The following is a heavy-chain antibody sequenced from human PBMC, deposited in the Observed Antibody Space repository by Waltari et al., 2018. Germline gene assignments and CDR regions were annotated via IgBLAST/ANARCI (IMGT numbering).Heavy chain of an antibody. CDR3: ARPSSGSHNY. Sequence: DVQLVESGGGLVQPGGSLRLSCAASGFTVGNNYMGWVRQPPGKGLEWVSLIYSVWDAFYADSVKGRFTISRDNSKNTLYLQMNSLRAEDTAVYYCARPSSGSHNYWGRGTLVTVSS. CDR1: GFTVGNNY. V-gene: IGHV3-66*01. D-gene: IGHD1-26*01. J-gene: IGHJ4*02. CDR2: IYSVWDA.